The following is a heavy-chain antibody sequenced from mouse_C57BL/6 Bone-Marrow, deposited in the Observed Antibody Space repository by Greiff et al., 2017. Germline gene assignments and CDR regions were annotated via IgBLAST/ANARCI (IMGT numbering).Heavy chain of an antibody. D-gene: IGHD2-5*01. V-gene: IGHV3-6*01. CDR2: ISYDGSN. Sequence: EVQLQQSGPGLVKPSQSLSLTCSVTGYSITSGYYWNWIRQFPGNKLEWMGYISYDGSNNYNPSLKNRISITRDTSKNQFFLKLNSVTTEYTATYYCARDRAYYSNYRGFAYWGQGTLVTVSA. J-gene: IGHJ3*01. CDR3: ARDRAYYSNYRGFAY. CDR1: GYSITSGYY.